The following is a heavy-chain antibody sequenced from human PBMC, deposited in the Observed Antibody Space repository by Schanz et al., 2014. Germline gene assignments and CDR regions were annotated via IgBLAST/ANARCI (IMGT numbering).Heavy chain of an antibody. CDR3: ASPSGYSDYGTYFDF. D-gene: IGHD5-12*01. CDR2: ISSSGSYI. V-gene: IGHV3-21*01. Sequence: EVQLVESGGGLIQPGGSLRLSCTASEFTFSSYKMNWVRQAPGKGLEWVSSISSSGSYIHYADSVEGRFTISRDNSRNTLYLQMNSLRTEDTAVYYCASPSGYSDYGTYFDFWGQGTLVTVSS. CDR1: EFTFSSYK. J-gene: IGHJ4*02.